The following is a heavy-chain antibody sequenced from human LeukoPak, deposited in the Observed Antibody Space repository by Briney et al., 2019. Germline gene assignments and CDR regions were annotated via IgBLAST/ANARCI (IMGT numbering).Heavy chain of an antibody. CDR2: IRYDGTKK. CDR3: AKDMEDTAMDLVADFDS. Sequence: GGSLRLSCEAPGFSFSDFGMHWVRQAPGKGLEWVAYIRYDGTKKNHADSVKGRFTISRDNSKKTLYLQMNSLRGEDTAVYYCAKDMEDTAMDLVADFDSWGQGTLVTVSS. D-gene: IGHD5-18*01. CDR1: GFSFSDFG. J-gene: IGHJ4*02. V-gene: IGHV3-30*02.